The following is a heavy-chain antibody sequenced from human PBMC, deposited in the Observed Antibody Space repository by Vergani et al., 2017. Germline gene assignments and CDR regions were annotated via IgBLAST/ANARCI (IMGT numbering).Heavy chain of an antibody. J-gene: IGHJ6*02. CDR1: GGSFSGYY. CDR2: INHSGST. CDR3: ARQRLVRVMGGYYGMDV. D-gene: IGHD3-10*01. V-gene: IGHV4-34*01. Sequence: QVQLQQWGAGLLKPSETLSLACAVYGGSFSGYYWSWIRQPPGKGLEWIGEINHSGSTNYNPSLKSRVTISVETSKNQFSLKLSSVTAADTAVYYCARQRLVRVMGGYYGMDVWGQGTTVTVSS.